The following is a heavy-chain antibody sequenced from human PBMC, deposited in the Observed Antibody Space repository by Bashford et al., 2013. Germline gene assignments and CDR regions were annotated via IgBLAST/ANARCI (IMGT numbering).Heavy chain of an antibody. J-gene: IGHJ2*01. CDR2: INSDGSSG. D-gene: IGHD1-26*01. Sequence: GGSLRLSCAASGFTFSTYWMHWVRQAPGKGLVWVSRINSDGSSGNYADSVEGRFTVSRDNARNTLYLQMNSLRAEDTAVYYCARDGGWDKHDWYFDLWGRGNLVTVSS. CDR3: ARDGGWDKHDWYFDL. V-gene: IGHV3-74*01. CDR1: GFTFSTYW.